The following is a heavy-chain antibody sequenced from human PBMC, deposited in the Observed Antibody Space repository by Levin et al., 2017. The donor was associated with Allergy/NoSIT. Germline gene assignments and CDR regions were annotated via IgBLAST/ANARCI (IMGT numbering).Heavy chain of an antibody. CDR2: ISGSGGST. J-gene: IGHJ4*02. Sequence: LSLTCAASGFTFSSYAMSWVRQAPGKGLEWVSAISGSGGSTYYADSVKGRFTISRDNSKNTLYLQMNSLRAEDTAVYYCAKLRGEQLVDYWGQGTLVTVSS. D-gene: IGHD6-6*01. CDR1: GFTFSSYA. V-gene: IGHV3-23*01. CDR3: AKLRGEQLVDY.